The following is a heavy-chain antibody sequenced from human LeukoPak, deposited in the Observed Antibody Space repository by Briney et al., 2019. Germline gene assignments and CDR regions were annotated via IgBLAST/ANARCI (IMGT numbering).Heavy chain of an antibody. CDR3: AKSLAAAGRMYFDY. Sequence: GGSLRLSCAASEFSFNNYAMTWVRQAPGKGLEWVSSIIGSGGSTYYADSVKGRLTISRDNSKNTPYLQMNSLRAEDTAVYYCAKSLAAAGRMYFDYWGQGTLVTVSS. D-gene: IGHD6-13*01. V-gene: IGHV3-23*01. CDR2: IIGSGGST. J-gene: IGHJ4*02. CDR1: EFSFNNYA.